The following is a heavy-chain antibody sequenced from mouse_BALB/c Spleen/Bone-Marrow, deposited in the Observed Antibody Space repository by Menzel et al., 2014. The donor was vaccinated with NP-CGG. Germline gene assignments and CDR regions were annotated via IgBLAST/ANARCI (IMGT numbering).Heavy chain of an antibody. CDR3: ARGGNSDY. CDR1: GYTFTSYT. D-gene: IGHD1-1*01. Sequence: VQLQESGAELARPGASVKMSCKASGYTFTSYTMHWVKQRPGQGLEWIGYINPSSGYTNYNQKFKDKATLTADESSSTSYMQLSSLTSVDSAVYYCARGGNSDYWGQGTTLPVSS. V-gene: IGHV1-4*01. J-gene: IGHJ2*01. CDR2: INPSSGYT.